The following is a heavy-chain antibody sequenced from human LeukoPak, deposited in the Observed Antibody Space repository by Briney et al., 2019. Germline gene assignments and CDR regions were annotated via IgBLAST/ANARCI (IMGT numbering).Heavy chain of an antibody. CDR3: ARDRAIVVVIDRGIDY. D-gene: IGHD2-21*01. CDR2: IYHSGST. J-gene: IGHJ4*02. Sequence: PSETLSLTCTVSGYSISGGYYWGWIRQPPGEGLGWIGSIYHSGSTYYNPSLKSRVTISVDTSKNQFSLKLSSVTAADTAVYYCARDRAIVVVIDRGIDYWGQGTLVTVSS. V-gene: IGHV4-38-2*02. CDR1: GYSISGGYY.